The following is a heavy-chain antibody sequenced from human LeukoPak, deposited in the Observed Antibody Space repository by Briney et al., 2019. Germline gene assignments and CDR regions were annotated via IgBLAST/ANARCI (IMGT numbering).Heavy chain of an antibody. CDR3: ARDRSPDFWSGDYRDAFDI. Sequence: ASVKVSCKASGYTFSSYGISWVRQAPGQGLEWMGWISGYNGNPNSAQKLQARVSMTTDTSPSTAYVELRSLRSDDTAVYYCARDRSPDFWSGDYRDAFDIWGQGTMVTVSS. CDR1: GYTFSSYG. CDR2: ISGYNGNP. J-gene: IGHJ3*02. V-gene: IGHV1-18*01. D-gene: IGHD3-3*01.